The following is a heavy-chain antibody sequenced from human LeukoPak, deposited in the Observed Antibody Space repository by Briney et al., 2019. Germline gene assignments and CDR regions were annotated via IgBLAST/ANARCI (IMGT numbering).Heavy chain of an antibody. CDR2: IYPGDSDT. J-gene: IGHJ4*02. V-gene: IGHV5-51*01. CDR1: GYSFSSYW. CDR3: ARTYGDSLRDY. D-gene: IGHD4-17*01. Sequence: GESLKISCKGSGYSFSSYWIGWVRQMPGKGLEWMGIIYPGDSDTRYCPSFQGQVTISADKSISTAYLQWSSLKASDTAIYYCARTYGDSLRDYWGQGTLITVSS.